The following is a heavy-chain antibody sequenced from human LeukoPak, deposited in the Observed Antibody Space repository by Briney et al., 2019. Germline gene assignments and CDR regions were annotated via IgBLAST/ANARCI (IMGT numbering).Heavy chain of an antibody. Sequence: SETLSLTCTVSGGSISGYYWSWIRQPPGKGLEWIGYIFSSGSTNYNPSLKSRVTISEDTSVDQFSLKLSSVTAADTAVYYCARHYYDRSDSYSFDYWGQGTLVTVSS. V-gene: IGHV4-59*08. J-gene: IGHJ4*02. CDR3: ARHYYDRSDSYSFDY. D-gene: IGHD3-22*01. CDR2: IFSSGST. CDR1: GGSISGYY.